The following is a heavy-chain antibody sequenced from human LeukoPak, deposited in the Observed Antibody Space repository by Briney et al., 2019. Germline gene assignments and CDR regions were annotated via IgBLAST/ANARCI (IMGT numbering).Heavy chain of an antibody. CDR1: GFTFSSYS. Sequence: GGSLRLSCAASGFTFSSYSMNWVRQAPGKGLEWVSSISSSSYIYYADSVKGRFTISRDNAKNSLYLQMNSLRAEDTAVYYCARSGDCSSTSCNYYGMDVWGQGTTVTVSS. CDR2: ISSSSYI. CDR3: ARSGDCSSTSCNYYGMDV. V-gene: IGHV3-21*01. J-gene: IGHJ6*02. D-gene: IGHD2-2*01.